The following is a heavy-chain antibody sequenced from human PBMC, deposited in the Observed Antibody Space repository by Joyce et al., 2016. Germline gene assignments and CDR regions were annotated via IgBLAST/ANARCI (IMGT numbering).Heavy chain of an antibody. V-gene: IGHV3-74*01. J-gene: IGHJ5*02. Sequence: EVQLVESGGGLVQPGGSLRLSCAASGFTFSSYWMDWGRQTPGKGLEWVSRTNEDGSHINYADSVKGRFTISRDNAKNTLYLQMNSLRAEDTAVYYCGRDLGGAASSWGQGTLVTVSS. CDR1: GFTFSSYW. CDR2: TNEDGSHI. D-gene: IGHD1-26*01. CDR3: GRDLGGAASS.